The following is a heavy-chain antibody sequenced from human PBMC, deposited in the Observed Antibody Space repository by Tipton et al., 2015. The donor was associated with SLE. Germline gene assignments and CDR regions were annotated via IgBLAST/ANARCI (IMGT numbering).Heavy chain of an antibody. J-gene: IGHJ4*02. CDR3: ARPISTYYYGSGSYYTN. D-gene: IGHD3-10*01. CDR2: IYYSGST. CDR1: GGSISSSSYY. V-gene: IGHV4-39*07. Sequence: TLSLTCTVSGGSISSSSYYWGWIRQPPGKGLEWIGSIYYSGSTYYNPSLKSRVTISVDTSKNQFSLKLSSVTAADTAVYYCARPISTYYYGSGSYYTNWGQGTLVTVSS.